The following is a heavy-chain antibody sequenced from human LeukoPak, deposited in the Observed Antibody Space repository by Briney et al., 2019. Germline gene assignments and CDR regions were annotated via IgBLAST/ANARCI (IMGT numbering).Heavy chain of an antibody. D-gene: IGHD3-16*01. CDR3: ARGYGGIYYYYMDV. CDR2: INHSGST. V-gene: IGHV4-34*01. CDR1: GGSFSGYY. J-gene: IGHJ6*03. Sequence: SETLPLTCVVYGGSFSGYYWSWIRQPPGKGLEWIGEINHSGSTNYNPSLKSRVTISVDTSKNHFSLKLSSVTAADTAVYYCARGYGGIYYYYMDVWGKGTTVTVSS.